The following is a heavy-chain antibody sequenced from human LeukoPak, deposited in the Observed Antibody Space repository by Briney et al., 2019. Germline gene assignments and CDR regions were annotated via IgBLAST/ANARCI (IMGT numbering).Heavy chain of an antibody. V-gene: IGHV3-33*01. CDR1: GFTFSSYG. J-gene: IGHJ4*02. CDR2: IWYDGSNK. CDR3: ARETCSSTSCSTDY. D-gene: IGHD2-2*01. Sequence: PGRSLRLSCAASGFTFSSYGMHWVRQAPGKGLEWVAVIWYDGSNKYYADSVKGRFTISRDNSKNTLYLQMNSLRAEDTAVYYCARETCSSTSCSTDYWGQGTLVTVSS.